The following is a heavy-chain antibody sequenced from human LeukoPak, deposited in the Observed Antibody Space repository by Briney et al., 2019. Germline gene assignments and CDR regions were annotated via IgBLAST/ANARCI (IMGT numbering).Heavy chain of an antibody. CDR1: RFTVSSNY. CDR2: IYSGGST. V-gene: IGHV3-53*01. CDR3: AKEGYDILTGYPRDAFDI. J-gene: IGHJ3*02. D-gene: IGHD3-9*01. Sequence: GGSLRLSCAASRFTVSSNYMSWVRQAPGKGLEWVSVIYSGGSTYYADSVKGRFTIPRDNSKNTLYLQMNSLRAEDTAVYYCAKEGYDILTGYPRDAFDIWGQGTTVTVSS.